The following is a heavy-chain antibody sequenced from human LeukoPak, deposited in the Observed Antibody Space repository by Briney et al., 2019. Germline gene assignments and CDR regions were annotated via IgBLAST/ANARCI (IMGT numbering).Heavy chain of an antibody. CDR2: INPNSGGT. D-gene: IGHD2-2*01. V-gene: IGHV1-2*02. Sequence: ASVKVSCKASGYTFTGYYMHWVRQAPGQGLEWMGWINPNSGGTNYAQKFQGRVTMTRDTSISTAYMELSRLRSDDTAMYYCARDLGSSPHSYYFDYWGQGTLVTVSS. CDR1: GYTFTGYY. CDR3: ARDLGSSPHSYYFDY. J-gene: IGHJ4*02.